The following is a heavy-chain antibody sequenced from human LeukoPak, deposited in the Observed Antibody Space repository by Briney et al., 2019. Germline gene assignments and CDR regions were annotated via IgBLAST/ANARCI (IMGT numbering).Heavy chain of an antibody. CDR1: GFTFSSYA. J-gene: IGHJ4*02. D-gene: IGHD6-19*01. Sequence: GGSLRLSCAASGFTFSSYAMSWVRQAPGKGLEWVLAISGSGGSTYYADSVKGRFTISRDNSKNTLYLQMNSLRAEDTAVYYCARSSSGWYRKYYFDYWGQGTLVTVSS. CDR2: ISGSGGST. CDR3: ARSSSGWYRKYYFDY. V-gene: IGHV3-23*01.